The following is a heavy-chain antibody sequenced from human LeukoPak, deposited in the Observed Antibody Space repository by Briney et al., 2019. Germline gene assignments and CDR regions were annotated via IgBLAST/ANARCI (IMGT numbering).Heavy chain of an antibody. CDR3: ARGLRYSSGWPYFQH. D-gene: IGHD6-19*01. Sequence: PSETLSLTCAVYGGSFSGYYWSWIRQPPGKGLEWIGEINHSGSTNYNPSLKSRVTISVDTSKNQFSLKLSSVTAADTAAYYCARGLRYSSGWPYFQHWGQGTLVTVSS. V-gene: IGHV4-34*01. CDR1: GGSFSGYY. J-gene: IGHJ1*01. CDR2: INHSGST.